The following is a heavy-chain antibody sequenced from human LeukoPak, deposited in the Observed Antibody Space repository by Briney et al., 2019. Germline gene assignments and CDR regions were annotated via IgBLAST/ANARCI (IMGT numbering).Heavy chain of an antibody. V-gene: IGHV1-69*04. CDR1: GGTFSSYA. D-gene: IGHD5-24*01. CDR2: IIPILGIA. Sequence: SVKVSCKASGGTFSSYAISWVRQAPGHGLEWMGRIIPILGIANYAQKFQGRVTITADKSTSTAYMELSSLRSEDTAVYYCARGLEMATIADYFDYWGQGTLVTVSS. J-gene: IGHJ4*02. CDR3: ARGLEMATIADYFDY.